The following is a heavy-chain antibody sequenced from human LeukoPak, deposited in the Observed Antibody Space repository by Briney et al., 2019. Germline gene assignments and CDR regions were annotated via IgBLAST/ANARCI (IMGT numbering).Heavy chain of an antibody. CDR2: ISGNSGST. CDR3: AREGQPDQPLLYGTYNWFDP. Sequence: GGSLRLSCAASGFTFSSYAMTWVRQAPGRGLEWVSTISGNSGSTDYADSVNGRFTVSRDNSRNTLYLQMHSLRADDTAVYYCAREGQPDQPLLYGTYNWFDPWGQGTLVTVSS. J-gene: IGHJ5*02. CDR1: GFTFSSYA. D-gene: IGHD2-2*02. V-gene: IGHV3-23*01.